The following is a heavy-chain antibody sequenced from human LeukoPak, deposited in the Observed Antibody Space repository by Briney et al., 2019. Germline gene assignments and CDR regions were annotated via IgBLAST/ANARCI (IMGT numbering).Heavy chain of an antibody. D-gene: IGHD3-22*01. CDR2: ISGSGGRT. CDR1: GFTFSSYA. V-gene: IGHV3-23*01. CDR3: AKDALARASGYSSGYYYELDY. J-gene: IGHJ4*02. Sequence: GQSLSLAWAAAGFTFSSYAMSWVSQVAGKGMGWVAAISGSGGRTYYADSVKGRFTISRDNSKNTRYLQMNSLRAEDTAVYYCAKDALARASGYSSGYYYELDYWGQGTLVTVSS.